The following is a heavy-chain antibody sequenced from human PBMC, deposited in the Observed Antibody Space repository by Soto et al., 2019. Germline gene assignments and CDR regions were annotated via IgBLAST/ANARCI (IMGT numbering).Heavy chain of an antibody. Sequence: SETLSLTCTVSGGSISSGGYYWSWIRQHPGKGLEWIGYIYYSGSTYYNPSLKSRVTISVDTYKNQFSLKLSSVTAAHTAVYYCARGVYKVDMAMVGLRYYYYGMDVWGQGTTVTVSS. CDR3: ARGVYKVDMAMVGLRYYYYGMDV. D-gene: IGHD5-18*01. J-gene: IGHJ6*02. CDR1: GGSISSGGYY. CDR2: IYYSGST. V-gene: IGHV4-31*03.